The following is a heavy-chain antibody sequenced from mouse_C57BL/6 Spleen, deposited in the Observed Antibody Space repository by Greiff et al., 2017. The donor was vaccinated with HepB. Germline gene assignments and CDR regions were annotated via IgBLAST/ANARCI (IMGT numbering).Heavy chain of an antibody. V-gene: IGHV5-17*01. CDR1: GFTFSDYG. Sequence: EVQRVESGGGLVKPGGSLKLSCAASGFTFSDYGMHWVRQAPEKGLEWVAYISSGSSTIYYADTVKGRFTISRDNAKNTLFLQRTSLRSEDTAMYYCTRQDYGSSLYWYFDVWGTGTTVTVSS. D-gene: IGHD1-1*01. CDR3: TRQDYGSSLYWYFDV. J-gene: IGHJ1*03. CDR2: ISSGSSTI.